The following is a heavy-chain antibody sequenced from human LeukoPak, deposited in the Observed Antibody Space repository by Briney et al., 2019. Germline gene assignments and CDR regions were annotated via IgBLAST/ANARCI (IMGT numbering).Heavy chain of an antibody. CDR1: GGSISSSSYY. D-gene: IGHD3-22*01. V-gene: IGHV4-39*07. CDR2: IYYSGST. J-gene: IGHJ4*02. CDR3: ARVDYYDSSGYYFDY. Sequence: ETLSLTCTVSGGSISSSSYYWGWIRQPPGKGLEWIGSIYYSGSTYYNPSLKSRVTISVDTSKNQFSLKLSSVTAADTAVYYCARVDYYDSSGYYFDYWGQGTLVTVSS.